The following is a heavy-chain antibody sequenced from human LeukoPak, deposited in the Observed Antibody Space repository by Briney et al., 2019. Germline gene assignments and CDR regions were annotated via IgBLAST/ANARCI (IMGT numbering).Heavy chain of an antibody. CDR3: ARARWTGDYFDY. D-gene: IGHD5-24*01. Sequence: ASVKVSCKASGYTFTGYYMHWVRQAPGQGLEWMGRINPNSGGTNYAQKFQGRVTMTRDTSISTAYMELSRLRSDDTAVYYCARARWTGDYFDYWGQGTLVTVSS. V-gene: IGHV1-2*06. J-gene: IGHJ4*02. CDR2: INPNSGGT. CDR1: GYTFTGYY.